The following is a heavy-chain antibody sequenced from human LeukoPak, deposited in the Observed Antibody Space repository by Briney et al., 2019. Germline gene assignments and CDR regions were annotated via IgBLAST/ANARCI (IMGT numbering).Heavy chain of an antibody. D-gene: IGHD6-19*01. J-gene: IGHJ6*03. CDR2: IYYSGST. V-gene: IGHV4-59*01. CDR3: ARCSSRYYMDV. CDR1: GGSISSYY. Sequence: SETLSLTCTVSGGSISSYYWSWIRQPPGKGLEWIGYIYYSGSTNYNPSLESRVTISVDTSKNQFSLKLSSVTAADTAVYYCARCSSRYYMDVWDKGTTVTISS.